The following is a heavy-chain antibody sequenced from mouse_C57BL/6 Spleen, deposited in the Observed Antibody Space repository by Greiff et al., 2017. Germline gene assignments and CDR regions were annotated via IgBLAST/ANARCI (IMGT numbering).Heavy chain of an antibody. CDR1: GYTFTSYW. CDR2: IYPGSGST. J-gene: IGHJ4*01. D-gene: IGHD1-1*01. V-gene: IGHV1-55*01. CDR3: ARGDYYGSSYDAMDY. Sequence: VQLKQSGAELVKPGASVKMSCKASGYTFTSYWITWVKQRPGQGLEWIGDIYPGSGSTNYNEKFKSKATLTVDTSSSTAYMQLSSLTSEDSAVYYCARGDYYGSSYDAMDYWGQGTSVTVSS.